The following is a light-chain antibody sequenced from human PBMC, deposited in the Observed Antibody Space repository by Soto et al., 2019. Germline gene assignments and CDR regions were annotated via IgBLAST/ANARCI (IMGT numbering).Light chain of an antibody. CDR1: HIFLYSSNNKNY. V-gene: IGKV4-1*01. CDR3: QQYYSIPPT. CDR2: WAS. J-gene: IGKJ1*01. Sequence: DIVMTQSPDSLAVSLDERATITCKSSHIFLYSSNNKNYLAWYQQKPGQPPKLLIYWASTRESGVPDRVSGSGSGTDFTLTSSSLQAEDVAVYYCQQYYSIPPTFGQGTKVDI.